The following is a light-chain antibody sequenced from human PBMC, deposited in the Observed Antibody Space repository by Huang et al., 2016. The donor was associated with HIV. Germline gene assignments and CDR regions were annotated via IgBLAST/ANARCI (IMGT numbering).Light chain of an antibody. CDR2: GAS. CDR3: QQYGSSSLT. V-gene: IGKV3-20*01. Sequence: EIVLTQSPGPLSLSPGERATLSCRASQSVSSSYLAWYQQKPGQAPRLLIYGASNRATDIPDRFRGSGSGTDFTLTISRLEPEDFAVYFCQQYGSSSLTFGGGTKVEIK. J-gene: IGKJ4*01. CDR1: QSVSSSY.